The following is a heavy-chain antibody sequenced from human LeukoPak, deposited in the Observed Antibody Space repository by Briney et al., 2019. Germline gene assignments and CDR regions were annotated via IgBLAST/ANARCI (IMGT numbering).Heavy chain of an antibody. CDR3: VRLRRNSDTSGYYYYYDF. Sequence: GGSLRLSCVASGYTFSSFSITWVRQAPGKGLEWVSSISVRSNYIYYADSVRGRFSISRDDARDSLFLQMNSLRAEDTAVYYCVRLRRNSDTSGYYYYYDFWGQGTLVTVSS. CDR2: ISVRSNYI. V-gene: IGHV3-21*01. J-gene: IGHJ4*02. CDR1: GYTFSSFS. D-gene: IGHD3-22*01.